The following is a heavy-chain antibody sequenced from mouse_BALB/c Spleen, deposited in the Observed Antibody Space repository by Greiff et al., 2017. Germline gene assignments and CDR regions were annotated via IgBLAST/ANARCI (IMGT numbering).Heavy chain of an antibody. Sequence: QVQLQQSGAELMKPGASVKISCKATGYTFSSYWIEWVKQRPGHGLEWIGEILPGSGSTNYNEKFKGKATFTADTSSNTAYMKLSSLTSEDSAVYYCARGGIYYDYPAWFAYWGQGNLVTVSA. CDR3: ARGGIYYDYPAWFAY. CDR2: ILPGSGST. D-gene: IGHD2-4*01. J-gene: IGHJ3*01. V-gene: IGHV1-9*01. CDR1: GYTFSSYW.